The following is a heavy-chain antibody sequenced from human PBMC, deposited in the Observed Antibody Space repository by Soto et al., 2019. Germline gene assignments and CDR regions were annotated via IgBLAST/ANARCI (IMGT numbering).Heavy chain of an antibody. CDR2: ISYDGSNK. CDR1: GFTFSSYA. Sequence: QVQLVESGGGVVQPGRSLRLSCAASGFTFSSYAMLWVRQAPGKGREWVAVISYDGSNKYYADSVKGRFTISRDNSKNTLYLQMNSLRAEDTAVYYCATAAQAYYFDYWGQGTLVTVSS. CDR3: ATAAQAYYFDY. J-gene: IGHJ4*02. V-gene: IGHV3-30-3*01.